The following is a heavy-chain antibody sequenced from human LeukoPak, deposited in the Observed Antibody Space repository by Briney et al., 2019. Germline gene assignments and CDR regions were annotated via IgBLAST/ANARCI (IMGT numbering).Heavy chain of an antibody. J-gene: IGHJ3*02. V-gene: IGHV4-39*07. CDR1: GGSISSSSYY. CDR2: IYYSGST. D-gene: IGHD3-22*01. Sequence: SETLSLTCTVSGGSISSSSYYWGWIRQPPGKGLEWIGSIYYSGSTYYNPSLKSRVTIAVDTSKNQFSLKLNSVTAADTAVYYCARESYYDSSGYSHDAFDIWGQGTMVTVSS. CDR3: ARESYYDSSGYSHDAFDI.